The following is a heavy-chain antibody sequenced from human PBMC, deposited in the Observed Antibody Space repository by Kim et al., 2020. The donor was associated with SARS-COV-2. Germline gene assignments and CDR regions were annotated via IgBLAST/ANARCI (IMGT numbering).Heavy chain of an antibody. CDR1: GYTFTSYA. Sequence: ASVKVSCKASGYTFTSYAMHWVRQAPGQRLEWMGWINAGNGNTKYSQKFQGRVTITRDTSASTAYMELSSLRSEDTAVYYCARDRGVRARYYFDYWGQGTLVTVSS. J-gene: IGHJ4*02. CDR2: INAGNGNT. V-gene: IGHV1-3*01. D-gene: IGHD3-10*01. CDR3: ARDRGVRARYYFDY.